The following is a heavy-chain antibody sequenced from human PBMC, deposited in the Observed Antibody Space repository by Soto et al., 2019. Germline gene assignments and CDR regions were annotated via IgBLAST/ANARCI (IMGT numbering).Heavy chain of an antibody. Sequence: EVQLLESGGGLVQPGGSLRLSCAASGFTFSSYAMSWVRQAPGKGLEWVSAISGSGGSTYYADSVKGRFTISRDNSKNPLHPQMNRLRAEDTAVYYCAKVGSWSFDYWGQGTLVTVSS. V-gene: IGHV3-23*01. CDR2: ISGSGGST. J-gene: IGHJ4*02. CDR1: GFTFSSYA. D-gene: IGHD6-13*01. CDR3: AKVGSWSFDY.